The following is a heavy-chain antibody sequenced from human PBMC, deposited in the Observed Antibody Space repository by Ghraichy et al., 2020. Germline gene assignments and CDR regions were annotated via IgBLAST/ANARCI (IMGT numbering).Heavy chain of an antibody. J-gene: IGHJ4*02. D-gene: IGHD2-8*02. CDR1: GYTFTSYS. V-gene: IGHV7-4-1*02. CDR2: INTNTGNP. Sequence: ASVKVSCRSSGYTFTSYSVNWVRQAPGQGLEWMGWINTNTGNPTYAQGFTGRFVFSLDISLSTAYLQISSLRAEDTAVYYCARVSAYDSRGVWGGIDHWGQGTLVTVSS. CDR3: ARVSAYDSRGVWGGIDH.